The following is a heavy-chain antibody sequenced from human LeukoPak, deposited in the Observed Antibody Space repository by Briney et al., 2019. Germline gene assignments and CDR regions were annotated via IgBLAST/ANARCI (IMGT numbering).Heavy chain of an antibody. D-gene: IGHD3-22*01. V-gene: IGHV3-53*01. CDR3: ARGNYYDCSVDY. CDR1: GFTVSSNY. Sequence: GGSLRLSCAASGFTVSSNYMSWVRQAPGKGLQWVSVISRGGTTYYADSVKGRFTISRDNSKNTLYLQMNSLRAEDTAVYYCARGNYYDCSVDYWGQGILVTVSS. J-gene: IGHJ4*02. CDR2: ISRGGTT.